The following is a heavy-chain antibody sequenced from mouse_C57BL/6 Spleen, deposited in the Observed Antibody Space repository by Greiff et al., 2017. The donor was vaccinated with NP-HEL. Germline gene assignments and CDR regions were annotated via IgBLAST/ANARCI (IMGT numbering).Heavy chain of an antibody. CDR2: IWSGGST. Sequence: VKVVESGPGLVQPSQSLSITCTVSGFSFTSYGVHWVRQSPGKGLEWLGVIWSGGSTDYNAAFISRLSISKDNSKSQVFFKMNSLQADDTAIYYCARRDYGFDYWGQGTTLTVSS. CDR3: ARRDYGFDY. J-gene: IGHJ2*01. CDR1: GFSFTSYG. D-gene: IGHD1-1*01. V-gene: IGHV2-2*01.